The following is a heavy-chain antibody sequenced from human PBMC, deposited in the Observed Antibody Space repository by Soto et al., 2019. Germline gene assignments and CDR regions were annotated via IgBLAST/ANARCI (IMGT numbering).Heavy chain of an antibody. D-gene: IGHD2-2*01. Sequence: QVQLQESGPGLVKPSQTLSLTCTVSGGSITSGGYYWSWIRQHPVKGLEWIGFIYYSGNTYYNPSLRSRVTISVDTSKNQFSLKLTSVTAADTAVYYCARYQLGYCSSTWGQGTLVTVSS. CDR1: GGSITSGGYY. CDR3: ARYQLGYCSST. CDR2: IYYSGNT. V-gene: IGHV4-31*03. J-gene: IGHJ4*02.